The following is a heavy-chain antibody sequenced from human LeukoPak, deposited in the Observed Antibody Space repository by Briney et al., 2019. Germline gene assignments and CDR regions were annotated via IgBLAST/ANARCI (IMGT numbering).Heavy chain of an antibody. D-gene: IGHD2-21*02. CDR3: ARQGVTATFDI. V-gene: IGHV5-51*01. CDR1: GNRFTNYW. CDR2: IYPADSDT. Sequence: GESRKISCKGSGNRFTNYWIGWVRQMPGKGLEWMGIIYPADSDTRYSPSFQGQVTISADKSISTAYLQWSSLKASDTAIYYCARQGVTATFDIWGQGTMVTVSS. J-gene: IGHJ3*02.